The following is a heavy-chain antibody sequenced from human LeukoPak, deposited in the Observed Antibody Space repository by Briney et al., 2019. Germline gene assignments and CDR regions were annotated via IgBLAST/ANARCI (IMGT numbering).Heavy chain of an antibody. CDR3: ARDHERPLGGYCSSTSCRTDIHWSDP. Sequence: SETLSLTCTVSGGSISSSSYYWGWIRQPPGKGLEWIGSIYYSGSTYYNPSLKSRVTISVDTSKNQFSLKLSSVTAADTAVYYCARDHERPLGGYCSSTSCRTDIHWSDPWGQGTLVTVSS. CDR1: GGSISSSSYY. J-gene: IGHJ5*02. V-gene: IGHV4-39*07. CDR2: IYYSGST. D-gene: IGHD2-2*01.